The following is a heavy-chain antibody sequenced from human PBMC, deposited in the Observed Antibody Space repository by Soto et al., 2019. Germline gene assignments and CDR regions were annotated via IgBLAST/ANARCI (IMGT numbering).Heavy chain of an antibody. V-gene: IGHV1-3*01. CDR3: ATSRGFCSNTSCYPANGFDF. CDR2: INASNGNT. D-gene: IGHD2-2*01. J-gene: IGHJ4*02. Sequence: QVQLVQSGAEVKKPGASVKISCKASGYTFTNYAMHWVRQAPGQRLEWMGWINASNGNTKYSQKLQGRVTITRDTSASTAYMELSSLRSEDTAAYYCATSRGFCSNTSCYPANGFDFWGQGTLVTVSS. CDR1: GYTFTNYA.